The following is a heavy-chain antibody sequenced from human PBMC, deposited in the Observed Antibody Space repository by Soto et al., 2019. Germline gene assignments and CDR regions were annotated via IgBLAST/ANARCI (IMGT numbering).Heavy chain of an antibody. D-gene: IGHD6-19*01. CDR1: GFTFDDYA. V-gene: IGHV3-9*01. Sequence: EVQLVESGGGLVQPGRSLRLSCAASGFTFDDYAMHWVRQAPGKGLEWVSGISWNSGSIGYADSVKGRFTISRDNAKNSLYLQMNSLRAEDTDLYYCAKDIVGTAVAGSWGYGMDVWGQGTTVTVSS. J-gene: IGHJ6*02. CDR3: AKDIVGTAVAGSWGYGMDV. CDR2: ISWNSGSI.